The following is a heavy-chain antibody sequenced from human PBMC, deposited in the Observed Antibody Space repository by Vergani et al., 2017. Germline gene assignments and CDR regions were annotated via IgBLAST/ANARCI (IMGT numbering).Heavy chain of an antibody. CDR2: ISYDGSNK. CDR3: ARDLRLRSSYYMDV. V-gene: IGHV3-30*03. CDR1: GFTFSSYG. D-gene: IGHD1-26*01. J-gene: IGHJ6*03. Sequence: QVQLVESGGGVVQPGRSLRLSCAASGFTFSSYGMHWVRQAPGKGLEWVAVISYDGSNKYYADSVKGRFTISRDNSKNTLYLQMNSLRAEDTAVYYCARDLRLRSSYYMDVWGKGTTVTVSS.